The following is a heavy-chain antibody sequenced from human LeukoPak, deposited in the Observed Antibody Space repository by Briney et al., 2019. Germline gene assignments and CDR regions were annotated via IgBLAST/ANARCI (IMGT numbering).Heavy chain of an antibody. CDR3: ARDHTGLDY. CDR1: GFSFSRFV. D-gene: IGHD4-17*01. V-gene: IGHV3-30*03. J-gene: IGHJ4*02. CDR2: ISYDPNRK. Sequence: GGSLRLSCAASGFSFSRFVVHWVRQAPGKGLEWVTAISYDPNRKYYADAVKGRFTISRDDSKNTVYLHMDSLTTEDTSVYYCARDHTGLDYWGQGTLVTVSS.